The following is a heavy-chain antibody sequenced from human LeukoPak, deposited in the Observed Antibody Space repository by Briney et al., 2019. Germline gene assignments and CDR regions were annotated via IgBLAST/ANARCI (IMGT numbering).Heavy chain of an antibody. V-gene: IGHV3-13*01. Sequence: GGSLRLSCAASGFTFSSYDMHWVRQATGKGLEWVSAIGTAGDTYYPGSVKGRFTISRENAKNSLYLQMNSLRAGDTAVCYCARAPYYYYGMDVWGQGTTVTVSS. CDR1: GFTFSSYD. CDR2: IGTAGDT. CDR3: ARAPYYYYGMDV. J-gene: IGHJ6*02.